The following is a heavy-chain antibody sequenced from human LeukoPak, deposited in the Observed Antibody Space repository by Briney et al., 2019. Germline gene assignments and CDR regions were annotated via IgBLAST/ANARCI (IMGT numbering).Heavy chain of an antibody. V-gene: IGHV3-7*01. J-gene: IGHJ6*02. CDR2: IKQDGSEK. D-gene: IGHD2-15*01. Sequence: PGGSLRLSCAASGFTFSTYTMSWVRQAPGKGLEWVANIKQDGSEKYYVDSVKGRFTISRDNAKNSLYLQMNSLRAEDTAVYYCARARYCSGGSCYSEYYGMDVWGQGTTVTVSS. CDR1: GFTFSTYT. CDR3: ARARYCSGGSCYSEYYGMDV.